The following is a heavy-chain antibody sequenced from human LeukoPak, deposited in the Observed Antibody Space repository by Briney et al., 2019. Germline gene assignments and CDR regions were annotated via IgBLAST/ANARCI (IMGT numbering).Heavy chain of an antibody. CDR3: ARDLSGWYGTHYFDY. V-gene: IGHV4-59*01. Sequence: SETLSLTCTVSGGSISSYYWSWIRQPPGKGLEWIGYIYYSGSTNYNPSLKSRVTISVDTSKNQFSLKLSSVTAADTAVYYCARDLSGWYGTHYFDYWGQGTLVTVSS. CDR2: IYYSGST. J-gene: IGHJ4*02. D-gene: IGHD6-19*01. CDR1: GGSISSYY.